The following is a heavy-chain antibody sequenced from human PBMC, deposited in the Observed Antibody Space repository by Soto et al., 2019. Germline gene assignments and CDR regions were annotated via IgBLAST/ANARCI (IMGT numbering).Heavy chain of an antibody. CDR2: IWYHGVDK. D-gene: IGHD2-15*01. J-gene: IGHJ4*02. CDR3: ATGFLGLCTGGTCPLDS. V-gene: IGHV3-33*01. Sequence: PGGSLRLSCAASGFTFSRQAMHWVRQSPGRGLEWVAVIWYHGVDKYYADSVKGRFTISRDNSKNTVYLQMNSLRGEDTAVYYCATGFLGLCTGGTCPLDSWGQASLVTVSS. CDR1: GFTFSRQA.